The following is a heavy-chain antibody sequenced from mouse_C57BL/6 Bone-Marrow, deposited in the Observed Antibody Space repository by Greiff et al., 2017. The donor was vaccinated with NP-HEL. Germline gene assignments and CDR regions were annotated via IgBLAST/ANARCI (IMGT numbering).Heavy chain of an antibody. D-gene: IGHD1-1*01. CDR1: GFTFSDYY. J-gene: IGHJ4*01. V-gene: IGHV5-12*01. Sequence: EVQGVESGGGLVQPGGSLKLSCAASGFTFSDYYMYWVRQTPEKRLEWVAYISKCGGSTYYPDTVKGRFTISRDNAKNTLYLQMSRLKSEDTAMYYCARDYYGRRAMDYWGQGTSVTVSS. CDR3: ARDYYGRRAMDY. CDR2: ISKCGGST.